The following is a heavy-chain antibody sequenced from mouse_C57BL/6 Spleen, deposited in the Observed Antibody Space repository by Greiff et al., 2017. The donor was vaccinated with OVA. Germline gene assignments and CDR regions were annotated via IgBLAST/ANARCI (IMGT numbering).Heavy chain of an antibody. V-gene: IGHV1-64*01. Sequence: QVQLQQPGAELVKPGASVKLSCKASGYTFTSYWMHWVKQRPGQGLEWIGMIHPNSGSTNYNEKFKSKATLTVDKSSSTAYMQLSSLTSEDSAVYYCARGYYGHYAMDDWGQGTSVTVSS. J-gene: IGHJ4*01. D-gene: IGHD1-1*01. CDR1: GYTFTSYW. CDR2: IHPNSGST. CDR3: ARGYYGHYAMDD.